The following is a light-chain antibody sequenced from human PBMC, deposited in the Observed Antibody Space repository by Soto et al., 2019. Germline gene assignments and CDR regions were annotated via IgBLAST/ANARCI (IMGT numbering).Light chain of an antibody. CDR1: QSVGIN. J-gene: IGKJ1*01. Sequence: EIVLAQSPGTLSLSPGESATLSCRASQSVGINVAWYQQKPGQAPRLLIYGASTRATGSPDRFSASGSATEFTLTISSLLSEDFAVYYCQQYNDWPRTFGQGTKV. V-gene: IGKV3-15*01. CDR2: GAS. CDR3: QQYNDWPRT.